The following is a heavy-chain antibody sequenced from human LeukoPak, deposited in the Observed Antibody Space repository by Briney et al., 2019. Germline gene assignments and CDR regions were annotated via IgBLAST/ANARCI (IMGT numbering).Heavy chain of an antibody. J-gene: IGHJ4*02. CDR3: ARGIRYFDWLLP. D-gene: IGHD3-9*01. CDR2: IYYSGST. V-gene: IGHV4-59*01. Sequence: SETLSLTCTVSGGSISSYYWSWIRQPPGKGLEWIGYIYYSGSTNYNPSLKSRVTISVDTSKNQFSLKLSSVTAADTAVYYCARGIRYFDWLLPWGQGTLVTVSS. CDR1: GGSISSYY.